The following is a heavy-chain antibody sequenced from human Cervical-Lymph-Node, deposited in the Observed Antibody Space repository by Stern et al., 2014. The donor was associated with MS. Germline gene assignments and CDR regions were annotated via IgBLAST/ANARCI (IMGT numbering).Heavy chain of an antibody. Sequence: EVQLVESGGGLVQPGGSLRLSCAGSGFTFSNYWMTWVRQAPGQGLEWVASINKDGSEKYYGDSLKGRFTISRDNAKNSLYLRMTSLRADDTAVYYCARKTTAKNWGQGTLVTVSS. CDR1: GFTFSNYW. D-gene: IGHD4-17*01. CDR3: ARKTTAKN. V-gene: IGHV3-7*01. CDR2: INKDGSEK. J-gene: IGHJ4*02.